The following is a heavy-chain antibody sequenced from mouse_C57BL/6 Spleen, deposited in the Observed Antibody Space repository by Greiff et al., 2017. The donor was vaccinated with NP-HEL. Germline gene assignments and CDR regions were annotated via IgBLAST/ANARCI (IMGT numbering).Heavy chain of an antibody. D-gene: IGHD1-1*01. CDR2: INPSSGYT. CDR1: GYTFTSYW. CDR3: ASYSRDY. Sequence: VQLQQSGAELAKPGASVKLSCKASGYTFTSYWMHWVKQRPGQGLEWIGYINPSSGYTKYNQKFKDKAKLTADKSSSTAYRQLSSLTYGDSAVYYCASYSRDYWGQGTTLTVSS. V-gene: IGHV1-7*01. J-gene: IGHJ2*01.